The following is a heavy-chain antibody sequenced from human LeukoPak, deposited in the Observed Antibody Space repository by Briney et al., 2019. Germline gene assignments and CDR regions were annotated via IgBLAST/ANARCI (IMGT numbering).Heavy chain of an antibody. CDR2: INHNGNVN. Sequence: GGSLRLSCAASGFMFSNFAMSWARQAPGKGLEWVASINHNGNVNYYVDSVKGRFTISRDNAKNSLYLQMSNLRAEDTAVYFCARGGGLDVWGQGATVTVSS. CDR1: GFMFSNFA. D-gene: IGHD3-16*01. V-gene: IGHV3-7*03. J-gene: IGHJ6*02. CDR3: ARGGGLDV.